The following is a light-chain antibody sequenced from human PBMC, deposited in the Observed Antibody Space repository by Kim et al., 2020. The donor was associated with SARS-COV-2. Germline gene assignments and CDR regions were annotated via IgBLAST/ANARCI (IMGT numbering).Light chain of an antibody. CDR1: KLGDKY. J-gene: IGLJ2*01. CDR2: QDS. V-gene: IGLV3-1*01. Sequence: PRQTASITFSGDKLGDKYACWYQQKPGQSPVLVIYQDSKRPSGIPERFSGSNSGNTATLTISGTQAMDEADYYCQAWDSSTHVVFGGGTQLTVL. CDR3: QAWDSSTHVV.